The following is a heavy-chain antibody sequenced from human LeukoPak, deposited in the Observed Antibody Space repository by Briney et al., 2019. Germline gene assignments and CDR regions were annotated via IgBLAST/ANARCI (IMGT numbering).Heavy chain of an antibody. CDR3: ARGDRTVTKGPNYWYFDL. V-gene: IGHV4-61*02. Sequence: SQTLSLTCTVSGGSISSGSYYWSWIRQPAGKGLEWIGRIYTSGSTNYNPSLKSRVTISVDTSKNQFSLKLSSVTAADTAVYYCARGDRTVTKGPNYWYFDLWGRGTLVTVSS. CDR1: GGSISSGSYY. J-gene: IGHJ2*01. CDR2: IYTSGST. D-gene: IGHD4-17*01.